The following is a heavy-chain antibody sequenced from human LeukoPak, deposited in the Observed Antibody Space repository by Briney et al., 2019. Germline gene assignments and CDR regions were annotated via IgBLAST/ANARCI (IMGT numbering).Heavy chain of an antibody. V-gene: IGHV3-30-3*01. CDR2: ISYDGSNK. CDR1: GFTFRSYA. D-gene: IGHD3-3*01. CDR3: ARGTYYDFWSADY. Sequence: GGSLRLSCAASGFTFRSYAMHWVRQAPGKGLEWVAVISYDGSNKYYADSAKGRFTISRDDSKNTLYLQMNGLRPDDTAVYYCARGTYYDFWSADYWGQGTLVTVSS. J-gene: IGHJ4*02.